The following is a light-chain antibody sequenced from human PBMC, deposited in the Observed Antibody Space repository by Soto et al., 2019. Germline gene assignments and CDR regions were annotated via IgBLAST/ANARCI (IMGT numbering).Light chain of an antibody. Sequence: EIVLTQSPATLSLSPRERATLSCRASQSVSSYLAWYQQKPGQAPRLLIYDASNRTTGIPARFSGSGSGTDFTLTISRLQPEDFAVYYCQQYASTRWTFGQGTKVDI. CDR2: DAS. V-gene: IGKV3-11*01. J-gene: IGKJ1*01. CDR3: QQYASTRWT. CDR1: QSVSSY.